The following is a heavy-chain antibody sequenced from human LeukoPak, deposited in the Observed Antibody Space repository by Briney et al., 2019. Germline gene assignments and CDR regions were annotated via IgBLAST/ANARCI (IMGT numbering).Heavy chain of an antibody. V-gene: IGHV3-23*01. CDR1: GFTFDTYA. CDR2: MSGSGGRT. D-gene: IGHD5-18*01. J-gene: IGHJ4*02. Sequence: GGSLRLSCAASGFTFDTYAMSWVRQAPGKGLEWVSTMSGSGGRTFYGDSVKGRFTSSRDNSKNTLYLQMHSLRVEDTAVYYCAQGRLGYSYGAFDHWGQGTLVTVSS. CDR3: AQGRLGYSYGAFDH.